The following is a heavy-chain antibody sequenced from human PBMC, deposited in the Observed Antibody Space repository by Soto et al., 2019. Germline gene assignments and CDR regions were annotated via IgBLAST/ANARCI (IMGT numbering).Heavy chain of an antibody. V-gene: IGHV3-21*01. J-gene: IGHJ3*01. CDR3: ARGYHYYDIIGYETWDAFDF. D-gene: IGHD3-22*01. Sequence: GGSLRLSCAASGFTFSSYSMNWVRQAPGKGLEWVSSISSSSSYIYYADSVKGRFTISRDNAKNSLYLQMNSLRAEDTAVYYCARGYHYYDIIGYETWDAFDFRGQGIMVTVS. CDR2: ISSSSSYI. CDR1: GFTFSSYS.